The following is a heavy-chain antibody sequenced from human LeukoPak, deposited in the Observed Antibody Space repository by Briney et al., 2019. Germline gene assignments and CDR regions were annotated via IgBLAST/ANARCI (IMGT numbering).Heavy chain of an antibody. V-gene: IGHV1-69*01. CDR3: ATARYCSSTSCSRPFDI. CDR2: IIPIFGTA. J-gene: IGHJ3*02. Sequence: SVKVSCKASGGTFSSYAISWVRQAPGQGLEWMGGIIPIFGTANYARKFQGRVTITADESTSTAYMELSSLRSEDTAVYYCATARYCSSTSCSRPFDIWGQGTMVTVSS. CDR1: GGTFSSYA. D-gene: IGHD2-2*01.